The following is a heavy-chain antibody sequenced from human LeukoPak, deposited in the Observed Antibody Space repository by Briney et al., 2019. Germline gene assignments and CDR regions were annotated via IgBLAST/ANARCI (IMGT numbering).Heavy chain of an antibody. CDR3: AKDLDIVATGYYYYYYGMDV. V-gene: IGHV3-30*18. CDR2: ISYDGSNK. Sequence: GGSLRLSCAASGFTFSSYGMHWVRQAPGKGLEWVAVISYDGSNKYYADSVKGRFTISRDNSRNTLYLQMNSLRAEDTAVYYCAKDLDIVATGYYYYYYGMDVWGQGTTVTVSS. D-gene: IGHD5-12*01. CDR1: GFTFSSYG. J-gene: IGHJ6*02.